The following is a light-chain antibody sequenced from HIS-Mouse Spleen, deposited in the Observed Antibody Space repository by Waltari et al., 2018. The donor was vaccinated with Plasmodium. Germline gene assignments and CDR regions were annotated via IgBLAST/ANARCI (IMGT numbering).Light chain of an antibody. V-gene: IGKV1-39*01. CDR3: QQSYSTWT. CDR1: QSISSY. CDR2: AAS. J-gene: IGKJ1*01. Sequence: DIQMTQSPSSLSASVGDSVTITCRASQSISSYLNWYQQKPGKAPNLLIYAASSLHSGVPSRFSGSGSGTDFTLTISSLQPEDFATYYCQQSYSTWTFGQGTKVEIK.